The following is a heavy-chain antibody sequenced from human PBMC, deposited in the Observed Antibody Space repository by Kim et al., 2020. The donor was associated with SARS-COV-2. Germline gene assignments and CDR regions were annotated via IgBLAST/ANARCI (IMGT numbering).Heavy chain of an antibody. D-gene: IGHD3-22*01. J-gene: IGHJ6*02. CDR3: ASEGLNYDSSGYYGMDV. Sequence: LKSRVTISVDPSKNQFSLKLSSVTAADTAVYYCASEGLNYDSSGYYGMDVWGQGTTVTVSS. V-gene: IGHV4-31*02.